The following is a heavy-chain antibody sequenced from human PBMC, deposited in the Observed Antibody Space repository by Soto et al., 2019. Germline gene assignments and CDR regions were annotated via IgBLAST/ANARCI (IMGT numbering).Heavy chain of an antibody. Sequence: QVQLVQSGAEVKKPGSSVKVSCKASGGTFSSYAINWVRQAPGQGLEWMGGIIRLFGTPDYAQRFQGRVTITADESTSTAYMELSSLRSEDTAVYYCARQGSNEYYYYGMDAWGQGTTVTVSS. V-gene: IGHV1-69*12. CDR3: ARQGSNEYYYYGMDA. J-gene: IGHJ6*02. D-gene: IGHD3-10*01. CDR1: GGTFSSYA. CDR2: IIRLFGTP.